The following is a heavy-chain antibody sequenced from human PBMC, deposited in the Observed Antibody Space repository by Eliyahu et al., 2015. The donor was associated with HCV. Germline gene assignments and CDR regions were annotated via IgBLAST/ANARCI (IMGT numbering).Heavy chain of an antibody. CDR2: IIPILGIA. D-gene: IGHD3-10*01. CDR1: GGTFSSYA. J-gene: IGHJ4*02. V-gene: IGHV1-69*04. Sequence: QVQLVQSGAEVKKPGSSVKVSCKASGGTFSSYAISWGRQAPGQGLEWMGRIIPILGIANYAQKFQGRVTITADKSTSTAYMELSSLRSEDTAVYYCARDFLEPYGSGRSRPNRPWWDWGQGTLVTVSS. CDR3: ARDFLEPYGSGRSRPNRPWWD.